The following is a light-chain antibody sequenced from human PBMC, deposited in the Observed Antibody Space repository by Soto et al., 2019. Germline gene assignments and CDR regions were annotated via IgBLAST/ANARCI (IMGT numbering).Light chain of an antibody. V-gene: IGKV3-15*01. CDR2: VAS. CDR3: QQYNIRLT. Sequence: EIVMTQSPATLSVSPGERATLSCRASQSVSSNLAWYQQKPGQAPRLLIYVASTRATGIPARFSGSGSGAEFTLTISSLQSEDFAVYYCQQYNIRLTFGQGTKVEI. J-gene: IGKJ1*01. CDR1: QSVSSN.